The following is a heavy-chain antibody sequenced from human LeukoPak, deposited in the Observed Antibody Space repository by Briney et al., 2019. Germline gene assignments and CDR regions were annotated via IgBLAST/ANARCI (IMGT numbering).Heavy chain of an antibody. V-gene: IGHV4-34*01. J-gene: IGHJ3*02. CDR1: GGSFSGYY. D-gene: IGHD4-17*01. CDR2: INHSGST. Sequence: PSETLSLTCAVYGGSFSGYYWSWIRQPPGKGLEWIGEINHSGSTYYNPSLKSRVTISVDTSKNQSSLKLSSVTAADTAVYYCQLRWLDAFDIWGQGTMVTVSS. CDR3: QLRWLDAFDI.